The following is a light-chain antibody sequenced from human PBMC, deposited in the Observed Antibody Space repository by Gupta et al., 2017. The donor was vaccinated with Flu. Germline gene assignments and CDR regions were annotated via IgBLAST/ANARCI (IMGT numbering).Light chain of an antibody. Sequence: DIQMTQSPSSLSASVGDRVTITCRASQSVTNFLNWYQQKPGRAPKLLIYAASTLHFGVPSRFSGSGSGTDFTLTISSRQPEDFATYYCHQGYSSPQTFSRGTTVDIK. CDR3: HQGYSSPQT. CDR1: QSVTNF. V-gene: IGKV1-39*01. CDR2: AAS. J-gene: IGKJ1*01.